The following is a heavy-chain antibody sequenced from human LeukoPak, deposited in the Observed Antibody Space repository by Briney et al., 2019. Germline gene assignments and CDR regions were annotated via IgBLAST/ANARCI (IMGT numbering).Heavy chain of an antibody. CDR1: GFIVSNSY. CDR2: ITGSGGST. V-gene: IGHV3-23*01. D-gene: IGHD1-26*01. J-gene: IGHJ4*02. Sequence: GGSLRLSCAASGFIVSNSYMSWVRQAPGKGLEWVSGITGSGGSTYHAESVKGRFTISRDNSKNTLYLQMNNLRAEDTAVYYCASRPPSETYFAVFDYWGQGTLVTVSS. CDR3: ASRPPSETYFAVFDY.